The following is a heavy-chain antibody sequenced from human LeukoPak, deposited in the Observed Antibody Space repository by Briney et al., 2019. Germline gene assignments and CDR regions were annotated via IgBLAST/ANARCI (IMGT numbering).Heavy chain of an antibody. CDR3: AREGRGYSHYLPNDY. Sequence: EASVKVSCKASGYTFTGYYMHWVRQAPGQGLEWMGWISAYNGNTNYAQKLQGRVTMTTDTSTSTAYMELRSLRSDDTAVYYCAREGRGYSHYLPNDYRGQGTLVTVSS. CDR2: ISAYNGNT. V-gene: IGHV1-18*04. CDR1: GYTFTGYY. D-gene: IGHD5-18*01. J-gene: IGHJ4*02.